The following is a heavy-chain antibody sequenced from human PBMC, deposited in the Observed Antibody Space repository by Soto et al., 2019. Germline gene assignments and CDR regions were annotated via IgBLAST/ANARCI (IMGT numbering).Heavy chain of an antibody. J-gene: IGHJ6*02. CDR1: GVTFSGFTFSSYA. V-gene: IGHV3-23*01. CDR2: ISGTGVST. D-gene: IGHD1-1*01. Sequence: GSLRLSCAAPGVTFSGFTFSSYAMTWVRQAPGKGLEWVSTISGTGVSTYYADSVKGRFTISRDNSKDTLYLRMNSLRAEDTAVYYCAKGGRPPREPFMDVWGQGTTVTVSS. CDR3: AKGGRPPREPFMDV.